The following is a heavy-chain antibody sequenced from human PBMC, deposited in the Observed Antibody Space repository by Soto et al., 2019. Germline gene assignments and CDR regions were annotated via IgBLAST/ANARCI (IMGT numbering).Heavy chain of an antibody. CDR2: ISGSGGST. D-gene: IGHD3-3*01. J-gene: IGHJ4*02. CDR3: AKVFPIGVVIIPYFDY. CDR1: GFAFSSYA. Sequence: GGSLSLSCAASGFAFSSYAMSWVRQAPGKGLEWVSAISGSGGSTYYADSVKGRFTISRDNSKNTLYLQMNSLRAEDTAVYYCAKVFPIGVVIIPYFDYWGQGTLVTVSS. V-gene: IGHV3-23*01.